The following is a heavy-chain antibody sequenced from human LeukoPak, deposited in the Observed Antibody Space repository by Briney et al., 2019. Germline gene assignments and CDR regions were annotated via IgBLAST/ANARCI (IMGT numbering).Heavy chain of an antibody. Sequence: PSETLSLTCTVYGGSISSYYWSWIRQPPGKGLEWIGYIYYSGSTNYNPSLKSRVTISVDTSKNQFSLKLSSVTAADTAVYYCAREPPFVSYDSSGYFDYWGQGTLVTVSS. J-gene: IGHJ4*02. V-gene: IGHV4-59*01. CDR1: GGSISSYY. CDR3: AREPPFVSYDSSGYFDY. D-gene: IGHD3-22*01. CDR2: IYYSGST.